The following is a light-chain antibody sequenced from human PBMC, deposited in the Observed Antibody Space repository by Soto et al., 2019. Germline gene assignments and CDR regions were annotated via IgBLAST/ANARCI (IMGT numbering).Light chain of an antibody. J-gene: IGKJ3*01. V-gene: IGKV1-5*03. CDR1: QSISSW. CDR2: KAP. CDR3: QQYNSYSRT. Sequence: DIQMTQSPSTLSASVGDRVTITCRASQSISSWLAWYQQKPGKAPKLLIYKAPSLESGVPSRFSGSGSGTEFTLTISSLQPDDFATYYCQQYNSYSRTFGPGTKVDIK.